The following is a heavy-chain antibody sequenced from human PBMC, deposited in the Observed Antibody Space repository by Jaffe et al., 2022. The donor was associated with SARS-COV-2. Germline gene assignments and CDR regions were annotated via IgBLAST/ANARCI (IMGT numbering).Heavy chain of an antibody. CDR2: ISASGSNT. CDR1: GFTFSSYA. D-gene: IGHD5-12*01. CDR3: AKKGGGDDYAPRIDY. Sequence: EVQLLESGGGLVQPGGSLRLSCAASGFTFSSYAMTWVRQAPGKGLEWVSGISASGSNTYYADSVKGRFTISRDNSINTVYLQMDSLRAEDTAVYYCAKKGGGDDYAPRIDYWGQGTLVTVSS. J-gene: IGHJ4*02. V-gene: IGHV3-23*01.